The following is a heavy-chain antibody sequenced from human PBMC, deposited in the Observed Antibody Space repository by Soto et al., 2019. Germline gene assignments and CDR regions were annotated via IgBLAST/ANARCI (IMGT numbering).Heavy chain of an antibody. Sequence: QVQLVESGGGVVQPGRSLRLSCVASGFTFSDYAFHWVRQAPGRGLEWVAVILFDGSIKYYADSVKGRFTVSRDNSKNTLYLEMNSLRGEDTAVYYCARDRFGGFDGGDYWGQGALGTVSS. D-gene: IGHD5-12*01. CDR2: ILFDGSIK. CDR3: ARDRFGGFDGGDY. J-gene: IGHJ4*02. CDR1: GFTFSDYA. V-gene: IGHV3-30*04.